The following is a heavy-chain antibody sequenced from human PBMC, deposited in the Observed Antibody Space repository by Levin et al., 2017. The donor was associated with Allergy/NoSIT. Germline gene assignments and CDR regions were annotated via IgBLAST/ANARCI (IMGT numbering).Heavy chain of an antibody. Sequence: PSETLSLTCAASGFTFDDYGMNWVRHAPGKGLEWVSGINWNGGNTGYADSVKGRFTISRDNAKNSLYLQMNSLRAEDTALYYCARVSGTPRGSSDYWGQGTLVTVSS. CDR1: GFTFDDYG. CDR2: INWNGGNT. CDR3: ARVSGTPRGSSDY. D-gene: IGHD3-10*01. V-gene: IGHV3-20*04. J-gene: IGHJ4*02.